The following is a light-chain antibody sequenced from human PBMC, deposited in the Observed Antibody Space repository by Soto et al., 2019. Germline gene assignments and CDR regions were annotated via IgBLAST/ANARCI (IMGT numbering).Light chain of an antibody. J-gene: IGLJ3*02. V-gene: IGLV2-14*01. CDR3: SSYTTSSTHWV. Sequence: QSALTQPASVSVSPGQSITISCTGTSSDVGGYNYVSWYQQHPGKAPKLMIYEVSNRPSGVSNRFSGSKSGNTASLTISGLQAEDEADYYCSSYTTSSTHWVFGGGTKLTVL. CDR1: SSDVGGYNY. CDR2: EVS.